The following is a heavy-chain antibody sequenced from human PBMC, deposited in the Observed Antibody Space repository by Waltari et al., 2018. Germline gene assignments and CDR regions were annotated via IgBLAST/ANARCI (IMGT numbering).Heavy chain of an antibody. Sequence: EVQLLESGGGLVQPGGSLRLSCAASGFTFSSYAVSWVRQAPGKGREWVSAISGSGGSTYYADSVKGRFTISRDNSKNTLYLQMNSLRAEDTAVYYCAKGGGPMIVVVITGWGQGTLVTVSS. V-gene: IGHV3-23*01. CDR1: GFTFSSYA. CDR3: AKGGGPMIVVVITG. D-gene: IGHD3-22*01. J-gene: IGHJ4*02. CDR2: ISGSGGST.